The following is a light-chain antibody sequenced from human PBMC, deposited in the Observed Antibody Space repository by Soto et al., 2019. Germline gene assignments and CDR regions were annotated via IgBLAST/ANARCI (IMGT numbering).Light chain of an antibody. CDR2: EAS. CDR3: QQANSFPPT. Sequence: DIQMTQSPSTLPASVGDRVTITCRANQSISTWLAWYQQKPGKAPNLLIYEASILQRGVPSRFSGSNSGTDFTLTISSLQAEDFATYYCQQANSFPPTFGGGTKVDIK. CDR1: QSISTW. V-gene: IGKV1-12*01. J-gene: IGKJ4*01.